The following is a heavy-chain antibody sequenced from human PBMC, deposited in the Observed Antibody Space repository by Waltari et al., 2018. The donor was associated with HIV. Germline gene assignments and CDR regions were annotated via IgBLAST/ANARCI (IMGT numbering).Heavy chain of an antibody. D-gene: IGHD7-27*01. CDR1: GFTFSNST. V-gene: IGHV3-48*01. J-gene: IGHJ4*02. CDR3: ARDINGGWGY. CDR2: ISRSSSSI. Sequence: EVQLVESGGGLVQPGGSLRLSCAASGFTFSNSTMNWVSQDPGKWLEWVSYISRSSSSIFYADSVKGRFTISRDNAKNSLYLQMNSLRVEDTAVYYCARDINGGWGYWGQGTLVTVAS.